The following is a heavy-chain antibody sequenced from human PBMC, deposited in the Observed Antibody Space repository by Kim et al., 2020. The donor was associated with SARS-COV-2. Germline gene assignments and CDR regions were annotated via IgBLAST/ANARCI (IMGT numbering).Heavy chain of an antibody. D-gene: IGHD3-10*01. Sequence: GGSLRLYCAASGFTFSGSAMHWVSQASGKGLEWVGRIRSKANSYATAYAASVKGRFTITRDDSKNTAYLQMNSLKTEDTAVYYCTRIPITMVRGVIVYAFDIWGQGTNGHRLF. CDR1: GFTFSGSA. V-gene: IGHV3-73*01. CDR2: IRSKANSYAT. CDR3: TRIPITMVRGVIVYAFDI. J-gene: IGHJ3*02.